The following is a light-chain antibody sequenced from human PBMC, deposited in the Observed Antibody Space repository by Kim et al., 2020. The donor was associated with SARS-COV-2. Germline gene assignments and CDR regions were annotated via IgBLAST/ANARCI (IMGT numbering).Light chain of an antibody. Sequence: GKTVTISCTRSSGRIASNDVQWYQQRPGSAPTTVIYEDNQRPSGVPDRFSGSIDSSSNSASLTISGLKTEDEADYYCQSYDSSNRVFGGGTQLTVL. V-gene: IGLV6-57*03. J-gene: IGLJ3*02. CDR2: EDN. CDR3: QSYDSSNRV. CDR1: SGRIASND.